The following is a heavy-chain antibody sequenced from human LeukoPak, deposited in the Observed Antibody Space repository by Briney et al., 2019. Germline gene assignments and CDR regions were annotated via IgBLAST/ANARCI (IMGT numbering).Heavy chain of an antibody. CDR1: GYTFTSYY. D-gene: IGHD5-18*01. V-gene: IGHV1-46*01. CDR2: INPSGGST. CDR3: ARGGRLRGYSYGYRYDAFDI. J-gene: IGHJ3*02. Sequence: ASVKVSCKASGYTFTSYYMHWVRQAPGQGLERMGIINPSGGSTSYAQKFQGRVTMTRDTSTSTVYMELSSLRSEDTAVYYCARGGRLRGYSYGYRYDAFDIWGQGTMVTVSS.